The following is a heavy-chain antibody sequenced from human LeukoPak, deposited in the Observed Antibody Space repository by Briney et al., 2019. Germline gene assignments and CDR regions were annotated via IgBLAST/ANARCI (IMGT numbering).Heavy chain of an antibody. Sequence: ASVKVSCKASGYTFTCYYMHWVRQAPGQGLEWMGWINPNSGGTNYAQKFQGRVTMTRDTSTSTVDMELSSLRFEDTAVYYCARRNHGGTQPLLDYWGQGTLVTVSS. CDR1: GYTFTCYY. CDR3: ARRNHGGTQPLLDY. CDR2: INPNSGGT. D-gene: IGHD4-23*01. J-gene: IGHJ4*02. V-gene: IGHV1-2*02.